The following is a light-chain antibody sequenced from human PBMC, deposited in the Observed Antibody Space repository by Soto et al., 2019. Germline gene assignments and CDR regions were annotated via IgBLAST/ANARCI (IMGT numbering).Light chain of an antibody. J-gene: IGLJ1*01. CDR3: ASYRSANTLVV. CDR1: SRDIGNYNY. V-gene: IGLV2-14*01. Sequence: QSVLAQPASVSGSPGQSITISCTGTSRDIGNYNYVSWYQHHPGKAPKLMIYEVTSRPSGVSDRFSGSKSVMTASLTISGLQPEDEADYFCASYRSANTLVVFGTGTNVTVL. CDR2: EVT.